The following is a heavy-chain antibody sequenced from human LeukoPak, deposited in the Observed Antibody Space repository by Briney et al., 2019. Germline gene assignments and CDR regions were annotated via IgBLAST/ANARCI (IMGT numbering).Heavy chain of an antibody. CDR2: IYYSGST. CDR3: ASSMITWGRVISNWFDP. V-gene: IGHV4-59*08. J-gene: IGHJ5*02. CDR1: GGSISSYY. D-gene: IGHD3-16*01. Sequence: SETLSLTCVVSGGSISSYYWSWIRQPPGKGLEWIGYIYYSGSTNYNPSLKSRVTISVDTSKNQFSLKMSSVTAADTAVYYCASSMITWGRVISNWFDPWGQGTLVTVSS.